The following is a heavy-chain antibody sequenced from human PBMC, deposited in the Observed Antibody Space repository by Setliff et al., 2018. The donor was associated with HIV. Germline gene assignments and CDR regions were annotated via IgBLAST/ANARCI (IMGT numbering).Heavy chain of an antibody. CDR2: ISYTGST. CDR3: ARRGRDGVFIMFATGFDP. J-gene: IGHJ5*02. CDR1: GGSISSSTYY. D-gene: IGHD2-8*01. V-gene: IGHV4-39*01. Sequence: KPSETLSLTCSVSGGSISSSTYYWGWIRQPPGKGLEWIGDISYTGSTYYNPSLKSRVAISVDTSENQFSLKLNSVTAADTAVYYCARRGRDGVFIMFATGFDPWGQGALVTVSS.